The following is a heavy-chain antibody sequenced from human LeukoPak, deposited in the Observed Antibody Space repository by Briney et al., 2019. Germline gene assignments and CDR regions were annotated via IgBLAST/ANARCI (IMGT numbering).Heavy chain of an antibody. V-gene: IGHV1-58*01. D-gene: IGHD6-13*01. J-gene: IGHJ4*02. Sequence: AASVKVSCKASGFTFTRSAVQWVRQARGQRLEWIGWIVVGSDNTNYAQKFQERVTITRDMSTSTAYMELSSLRSEDTAVYYCAAPYSSTWFDYWGQGTLVTVSS. CDR1: GFTFTRSA. CDR3: AAPYSSTWFDY. CDR2: IVVGSDNT.